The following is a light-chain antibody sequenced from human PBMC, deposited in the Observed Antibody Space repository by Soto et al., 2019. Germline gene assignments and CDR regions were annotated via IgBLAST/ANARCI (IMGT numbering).Light chain of an antibody. Sequence: EIVLTQSPGTLSLSPGERATLSCRASQSVRTNYLAWYQQKPGQAPRLLIYGASSRATGIPDRFSGSGSGIDFTLTISRLEPEDFAVYYCQQFGSSPLWAFGQGTKVEIK. CDR3: QQFGSSPLWA. CDR2: GAS. J-gene: IGKJ1*01. CDR1: QSVRTNY. V-gene: IGKV3-20*01.